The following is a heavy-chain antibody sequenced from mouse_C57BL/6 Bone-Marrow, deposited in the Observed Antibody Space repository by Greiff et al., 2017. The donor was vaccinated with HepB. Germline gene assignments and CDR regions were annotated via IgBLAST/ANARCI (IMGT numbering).Heavy chain of an antibody. CDR1: EYEFPSHD. CDR2: INSDGGST. J-gene: IGHJ4*01. V-gene: IGHV5-2*01. D-gene: IGHD3-2*02. CDR3: ARHGSGWGSYYAMDY. Sequence: EVQGVESGGGLVQPGESLKLSCESNEYEFPSHDMSWVRKTPEKRLELVAAINSDGGSTYYPDTMERRFIISRDNTKKTLYLQMSSLRSEDTALYYCARHGSGWGSYYAMDYWGQGTSVTVSS.